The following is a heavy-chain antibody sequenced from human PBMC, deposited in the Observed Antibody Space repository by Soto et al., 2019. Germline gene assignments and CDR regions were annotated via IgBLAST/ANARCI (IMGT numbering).Heavy chain of an antibody. CDR2: IYYSGST. D-gene: IGHD2-15*01. Sequence: QVQLQESGPGLVKPSQTMSITCTVSGGSISSGGYYWSWIRLHPGKGLEWIGYIYYSGSTYYNPSLKSRVTISVDTSKNQFSLKLSSVTAADTAVYYCARVYCSGGSGYEFDYWGQGTLVTVSS. V-gene: IGHV4-31*03. J-gene: IGHJ4*02. CDR3: ARVYCSGGSGYEFDY. CDR1: GGSISSGGYY.